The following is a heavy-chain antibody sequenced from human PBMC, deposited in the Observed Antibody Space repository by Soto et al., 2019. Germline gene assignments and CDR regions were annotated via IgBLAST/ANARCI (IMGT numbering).Heavy chain of an antibody. J-gene: IGHJ4*02. CDR2: IDHDGPT. V-gene: IGHV3-74*01. CDR3: VRDSHGDY. Sequence: EVQLLESGGGLFQLGGPWGPSVAGSGSIFGIYGMHWVRQAPGKGLEWVSRIDHDGPTDYADSVRGRFIISRDNAENTLYLQMNSLRPEDTAVYYCVRDSHGDYWGQGTLVTVSS. CDR1: GSIFGIYG.